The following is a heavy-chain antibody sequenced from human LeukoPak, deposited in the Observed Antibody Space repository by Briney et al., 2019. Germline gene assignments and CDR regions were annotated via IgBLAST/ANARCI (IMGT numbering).Heavy chain of an antibody. CDR1: GDSVSSNSAA. Sequence: SQSLSLTCAISGDSVSSNSAAWNWISQSPSRGLEWLGRTYYRSKWYNDYAVSVKSRITINPDTSKNQFSLQLNSVTPEDTAVHYCARSPSSSWVHFFDYWGQGTLVTVSS. J-gene: IGHJ4*02. D-gene: IGHD6-13*01. CDR3: ARSPSSSWVHFFDY. CDR2: TYYRSKWYN. V-gene: IGHV6-1*01.